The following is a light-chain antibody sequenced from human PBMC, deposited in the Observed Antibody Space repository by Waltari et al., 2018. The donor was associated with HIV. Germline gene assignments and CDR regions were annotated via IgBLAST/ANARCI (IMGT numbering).Light chain of an antibody. CDR1: RSDIGTYTL. V-gene: IGLV2-14*01. CDR3: SSYANTDTLL. Sequence: QSALTQPASVSGSPRQSITISCTGTRSDIGTYTLVSWYRQSPGMAPHLVIHGVDTRPSGVSDRFSGSKSGNVASLTIASLQSEDEAEYYCSSYANTDTLLFGGGTKLTVL. CDR2: GVD. J-gene: IGLJ3*02.